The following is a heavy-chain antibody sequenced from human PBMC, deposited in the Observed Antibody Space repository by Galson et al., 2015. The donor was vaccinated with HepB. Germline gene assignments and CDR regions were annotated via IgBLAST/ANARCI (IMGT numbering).Heavy chain of an antibody. CDR1: GYTFISYY. J-gene: IGHJ4*02. Sequence: SVKVSCKASGYTFISYYMHWVRQAPGQGLEWMGIINPSGGGTSYAQKFQGRVTMTGDTSTSTVYMELSSLTSEDTAVYSCARGGSYYYFDSWGQGTLITVSS. CDR2: INPSGGGT. D-gene: IGHD1-26*01. V-gene: IGHV1-46*01. CDR3: ARGGSYYYFDS.